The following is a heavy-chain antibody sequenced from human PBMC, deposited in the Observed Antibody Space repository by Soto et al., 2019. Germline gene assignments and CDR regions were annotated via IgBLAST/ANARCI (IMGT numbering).Heavy chain of an antibody. CDR2: IVPIFGTT. D-gene: IGHD6-19*01. V-gene: IGHV1-69*13. CDR3: ARVEAVAGLYNYNGLDV. J-gene: IGHJ6*02. Sequence: ASVKVSCKVSGGTFSNYAIDWVRLAPGHGLEWMGGIVPIFGTTYYAQKFQGRATIIADDSTTTAYLEMSSLRSEDTAIYYCARVEAVAGLYNYNGLDVWG. CDR1: GGTFSNYA.